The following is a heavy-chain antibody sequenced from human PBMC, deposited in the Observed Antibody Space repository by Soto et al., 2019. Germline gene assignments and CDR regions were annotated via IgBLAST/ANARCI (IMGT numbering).Heavy chain of an antibody. CDR1: GLTFIRYG. CDR2: ITGDGGVT. Sequence: GGSLRLSCAAPGLTFIRYGMNWVRQSPGMGLEWVSSITGDGGVTYYAEFVQGRFTISRDNSKNTLYLQMDTLRAEDTAVYYCAKTRGAHSGFDFDYWGQGTPVTVSS. V-gene: IGHV3-23*01. CDR3: AKTRGAHSGFDFDY. J-gene: IGHJ4*02. D-gene: IGHD5-12*01.